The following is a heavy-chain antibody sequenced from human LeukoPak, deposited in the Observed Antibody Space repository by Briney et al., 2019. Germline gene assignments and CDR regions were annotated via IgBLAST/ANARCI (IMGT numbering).Heavy chain of an antibody. CDR2: INPNSGGT. D-gene: IGHD3-22*01. CDR1: GYTFTGYY. Sequence: GASVKVSCKASGYTFTGYYMHWVRQAPGQGLEWMGWINPNSGGTNYAQKFQGRVTMTRDTSISTAYMELSRLRSDDTAVYYCARRKWLDRDYYGMDVWGQGTTVTVSS. CDR3: ARRKWLDRDYYGMDV. J-gene: IGHJ6*02. V-gene: IGHV1-2*02.